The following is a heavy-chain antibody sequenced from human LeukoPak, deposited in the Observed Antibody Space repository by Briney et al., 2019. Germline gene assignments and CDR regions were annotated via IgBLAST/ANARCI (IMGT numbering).Heavy chain of an antibody. CDR3: AKDPYYDILTGYSQGTAFDI. J-gene: IGHJ3*02. V-gene: IGHV3-30*18. CDR2: ISYDGSNK. CDR1: GFTFSGYG. D-gene: IGHD3-9*01. Sequence: GGSLRLSCAASGFTFSGYGMHWVRQAPGKGLEWVAVISYDGSNKYYADSVKGRFTISRDNSKNTLYLQMNSLRAEDTAVYYCAKDPYYDILTGYSQGTAFDIWGQGTMVTVSS.